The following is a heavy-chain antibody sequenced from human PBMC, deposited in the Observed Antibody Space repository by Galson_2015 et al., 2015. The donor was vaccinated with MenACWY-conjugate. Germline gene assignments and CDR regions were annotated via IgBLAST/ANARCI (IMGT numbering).Heavy chain of an antibody. CDR2: ISGSGGST. CDR3: AKLNSGYDSSFDY. D-gene: IGHD5-12*01. Sequence: SLRLSCAASGFTFSSYAMSWVRQAPGKGLEWVSAISGSGGSTYYADSVKGRFTISRDNSKNTLYPQMNSLRAEDTAVYYCAKLNSGYDSSFDYWGQGTLVTVSS. V-gene: IGHV3-23*01. CDR1: GFTFSSYA. J-gene: IGHJ4*02.